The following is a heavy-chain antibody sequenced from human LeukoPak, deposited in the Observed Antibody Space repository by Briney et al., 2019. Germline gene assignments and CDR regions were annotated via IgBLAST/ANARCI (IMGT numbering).Heavy chain of an antibody. Sequence: GGSLRLSCAASGFTFSNYGMHWVRQAPGKGLEWVAFIRYDGSNKYYADSVKGRFTISRDNSKNTLYLQMNSLRAEDTAVYYCAKDWGACSSTSCYQFYWGQGTLVTVSS. V-gene: IGHV3-30*02. CDR1: GFTFSNYG. D-gene: IGHD2-2*01. CDR3: AKDWGACSSTSCYQFY. CDR2: IRYDGSNK. J-gene: IGHJ4*02.